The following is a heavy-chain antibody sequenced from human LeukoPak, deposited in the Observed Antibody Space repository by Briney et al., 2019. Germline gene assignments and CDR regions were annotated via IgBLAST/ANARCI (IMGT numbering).Heavy chain of an antibody. CDR2: ISSSSSYI. V-gene: IGHV3-21*04. CDR3: AKTSNGWFDP. J-gene: IGHJ5*02. Sequence: GGSLRLSCAASGFTFSSYSMNWVRQAPGKGLEWVSSISSSSSYIYYADSVKGRFTISRDNAKNSLYLQMNSLRAEDTALYYCAKTSNGWFDPWGQGTLVTVSS. CDR1: GFTFSSYS. D-gene: IGHD4-11*01.